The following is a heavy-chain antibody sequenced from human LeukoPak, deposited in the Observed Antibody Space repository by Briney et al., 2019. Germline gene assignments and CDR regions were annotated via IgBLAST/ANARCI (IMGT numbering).Heavy chain of an antibody. J-gene: IGHJ4*02. CDR1: GFTFSDHY. CDR3: AKGGSYYANDY. V-gene: IGHV3-72*01. CDR2: TRNKVNSYTT. D-gene: IGHD1-26*01. Sequence: PGGSLRLSCAACGFTFSDHYIDWVRQAPGKGLEWVARTRNKVNSYTTAYAASVTGRFTVSRDDSSNSVYLQMNSLRAEDTAVYYCAKGGSYYANDYWGQGTLVTVSS.